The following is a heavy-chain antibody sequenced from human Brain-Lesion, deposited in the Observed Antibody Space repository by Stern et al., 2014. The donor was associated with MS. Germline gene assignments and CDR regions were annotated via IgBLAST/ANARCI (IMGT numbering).Heavy chain of an antibody. CDR3: ARDQRGITIFGVVTDYYYLGMDV. Sequence: VQLVESGAEVKKPGASVKVSCKTSGYIFTGYYIHWVRQAPGQGLERIAWINPKTGGTKYAQKFQGRVTMSRDTSISTAYVELSSLTSDDTAVYYCARDQRGITIFGVVTDYYYLGMDVWGQGTTVTVSS. J-gene: IGHJ6*02. V-gene: IGHV1-2*02. D-gene: IGHD3-3*01. CDR1: GYIFTGYY. CDR2: INPKTGGT.